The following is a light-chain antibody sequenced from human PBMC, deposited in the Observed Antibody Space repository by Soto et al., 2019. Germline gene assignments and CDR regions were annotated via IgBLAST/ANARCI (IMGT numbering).Light chain of an antibody. CDR2: GAS. CDR3: QQYGSSPGT. CDR1: QSVSSSY. Sequence: EIVLTQSPGTLSLSTGERATLSCRGSQSVSSSYLAWYQQKPGQAPRPLIYGASSRATGIPDRFSGSGSGTDFTLTISRLEPEDFAVYYCQQYGSSPGTFGQGTKLEIK. J-gene: IGKJ2*01. V-gene: IGKV3-20*01.